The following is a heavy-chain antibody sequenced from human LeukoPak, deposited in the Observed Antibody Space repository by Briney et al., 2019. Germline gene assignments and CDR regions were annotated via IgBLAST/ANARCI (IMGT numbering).Heavy chain of an antibody. J-gene: IGHJ4*02. CDR3: ARDPQRFTMIVVVTPDY. D-gene: IGHD3-22*01. Sequence: PGGSLRLSCAASGFTFSSYGMHWVRQAPGKGLEWVPVIWYDGSNKYYADSVKGRFTISRDNSKNTLYLQMNSLRAEDTAVYYCARDPQRFTMIVVVTPDYWGQGTLVTVSS. V-gene: IGHV3-33*01. CDR2: IWYDGSNK. CDR1: GFTFSSYG.